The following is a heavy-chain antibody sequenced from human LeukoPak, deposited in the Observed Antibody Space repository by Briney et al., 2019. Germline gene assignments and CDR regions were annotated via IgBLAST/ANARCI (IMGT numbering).Heavy chain of an antibody. J-gene: IGHJ4*02. CDR2: INPNSGGT. V-gene: IGHV1-2*02. Sequence: ASVKVSCKASGYTFTGYYMHWVRQAPGQGLEWMGWINPNSGGTNYAQKFQGRVTVTRDTSTSTAYLELSRLRSDDTAVYYCARVPRPDIVLMVFAPNFDFWGQGTLVTVSS. CDR1: GYTFTGYY. CDR3: ARVPRPDIVLMVFAPNFDF. D-gene: IGHD2-8*01.